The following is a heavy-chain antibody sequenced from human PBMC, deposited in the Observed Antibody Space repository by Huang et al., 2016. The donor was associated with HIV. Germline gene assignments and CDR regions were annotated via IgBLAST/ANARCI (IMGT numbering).Heavy chain of an antibody. J-gene: IGHJ6*02. V-gene: IGHV1-18*04. CDR3: ARLYLYGMDV. Sequence: QVQLVQSGAEVKKPGASVRVSCKVSGYTFTSYGISWVRQAPGQGLEWMGWSSACNGNTNYEQKLQGRVTMTTDTSTSTVNMEMRSLRSDDTAVYYCARLYLYGMDVWGQGTTVTVSS. D-gene: IGHD3-16*02. CDR2: SSACNGNT. CDR1: GYTFTSYG.